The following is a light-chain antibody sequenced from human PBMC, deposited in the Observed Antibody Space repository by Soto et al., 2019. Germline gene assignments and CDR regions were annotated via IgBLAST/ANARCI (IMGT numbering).Light chain of an antibody. CDR3: QQLNSYPWT. J-gene: IGKJ1*01. V-gene: IGKV1-9*01. Sequence: DIQMTQSPATLPASVGDSVTITCRASQGISSYLAWYQQKPGKAPKLLIYAASTLQSGVPSRFSGSGSGTEFTLTISSLQPEDFATYYCQQLNSYPWTFGQGTKVDI. CDR1: QGISSY. CDR2: AAS.